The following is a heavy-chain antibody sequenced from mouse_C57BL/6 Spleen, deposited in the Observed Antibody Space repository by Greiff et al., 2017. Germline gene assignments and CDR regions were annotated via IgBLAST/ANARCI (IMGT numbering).Heavy chain of an antibody. Sequence: VKQSCKASGYTFTSYWMHWVKQRPGRGLEWIGRIDPNSGGTKYNEKFKSKATLTVDKPSSTAYIKLSSLKTEDSAVYYCARWDYGKEAMDYWGQGTSVTVSS. D-gene: IGHD1-1*01. CDR3: ARWDYGKEAMDY. V-gene: IGHV1-72*01. CDR1: GYTFTSYW. J-gene: IGHJ4*01. CDR2: IDPNSGGT.